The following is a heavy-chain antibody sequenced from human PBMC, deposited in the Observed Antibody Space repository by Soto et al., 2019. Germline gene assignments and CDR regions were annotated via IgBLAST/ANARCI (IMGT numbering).Heavy chain of an antibody. CDR3: ARHESNGDFDF. Sequence: RGESLKISCEASGYMFPIYHISWVRQMPGKGLEWVGKIDPSDSRTMYRPSSRARITLSVDKSINTAYLEWGRLKASDTAMYYCARHESNGDFDFWGQGTQVTVSS. J-gene: IGHJ4*02. V-gene: IGHV5-10-1*01. CDR1: GYMFPIYH. CDR2: IDPSDSRT. D-gene: IGHD2-8*01.